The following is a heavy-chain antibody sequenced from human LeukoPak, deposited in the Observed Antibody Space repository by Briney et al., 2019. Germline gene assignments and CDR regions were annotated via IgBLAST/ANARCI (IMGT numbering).Heavy chain of an antibody. J-gene: IGHJ5*02. CDR3: ARDYSRGYAWFDP. Sequence: SQTLSLTCTVSGDSISSGGYYWNWIRQHPGKGLEWIGYIYYSGSAYYNPFLKSRVSISVDTSKNQFSLKLTSVTAADTALYFRARDYSRGYAWFDPWGQGILVTVSS. CDR2: IYYSGSA. D-gene: IGHD5-12*01. V-gene: IGHV4-31*03. CDR1: GDSISSGGYY.